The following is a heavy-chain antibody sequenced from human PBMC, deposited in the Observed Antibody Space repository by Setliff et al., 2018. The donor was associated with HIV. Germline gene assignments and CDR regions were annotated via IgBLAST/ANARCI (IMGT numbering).Heavy chain of an antibody. CDR3: ARWQWLANRFDP. V-gene: IGHV4-34*01. J-gene: IGHJ5*02. CDR1: GGSFSGYY. CDR2: INHSGST. D-gene: IGHD6-19*01. Sequence: LSLTCAVYGGSFSGYYWSWIRQPPGKGLEWIGEINHSGSTNYNPSLKSRVTISVDTSKNQFSLKLSSVTAADTAVYYCARWQWLANRFDPWGQGTLVTV.